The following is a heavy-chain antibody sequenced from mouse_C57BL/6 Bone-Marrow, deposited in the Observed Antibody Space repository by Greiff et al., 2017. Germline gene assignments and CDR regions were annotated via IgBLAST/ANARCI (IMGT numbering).Heavy chain of an antibody. V-gene: IGHV1-81*01. D-gene: IGHD2-4*01. CDR1: GYTFTSYG. Sequence: QVQLQQYGAELARPGASVKLSCKASGYTFTSYGISWVKQRTGQGLEWIGEIYPRSGNTYYNEKFKGKATLTADKSSSTAYMELRSLTSEDSAVYFCARGDDYPFDYWGQGTTLTVSS. CDR3: ARGDDYPFDY. CDR2: IYPRSGNT. J-gene: IGHJ2*01.